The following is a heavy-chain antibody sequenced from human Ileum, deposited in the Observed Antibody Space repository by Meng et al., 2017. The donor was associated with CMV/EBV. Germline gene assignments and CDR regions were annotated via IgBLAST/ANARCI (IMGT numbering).Heavy chain of an antibody. CDR3: AREALTSSDAFDI. J-gene: IGHJ3*02. CDR2: VSYGGDSK. Sequence: GGSLRLSCAASGFTFSSYALHWVRQAPGKGLEWVAAVSYGGDSKHYADSLKGRFTISRDNSKNTLYLQVNSLRAEDTAVYYCAREALTSSDAFDIWGQGKKVT. V-gene: IGHV3-30-3*01. CDR1: GFTFSSYA.